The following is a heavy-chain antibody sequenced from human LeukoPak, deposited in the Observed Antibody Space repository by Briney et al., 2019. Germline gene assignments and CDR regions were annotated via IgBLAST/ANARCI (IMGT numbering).Heavy chain of an antibody. CDR1: GFTFSDYY. CDR3: ARGLWDNWFDP. Sequence: SGGSLRLSCAASGFTFSDYYMSWIRQAPGRGLEWVSYISSSGSTIYYADSVKGRFTISRDNAKNSLYLQMSSLRAEDTAVYYCARGLWDNWFDPWGQGTLVTVSS. CDR2: ISSSGSTI. D-gene: IGHD7-27*01. J-gene: IGHJ5*02. V-gene: IGHV3-11*01.